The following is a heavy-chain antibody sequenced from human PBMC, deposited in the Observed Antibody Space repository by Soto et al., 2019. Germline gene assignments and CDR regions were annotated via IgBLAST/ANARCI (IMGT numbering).Heavy chain of an antibody. Sequence: SETLSLTCTVSGGSISSYYWSWIRQPPGKGLEWIGYIYYSGSTYYNPSLKSRVTISVDPSKNQFCLKLSSVTSADTAVHYLGRPNYYDSSGSRAGEYGDQEALDTVST. V-gene: IGHV4-59*08. CDR2: IYYSGST. CDR3: GRPNYYDSSGSRAGEY. D-gene: IGHD3-22*01. CDR1: GGSISSYY. J-gene: IGHJ4*01.